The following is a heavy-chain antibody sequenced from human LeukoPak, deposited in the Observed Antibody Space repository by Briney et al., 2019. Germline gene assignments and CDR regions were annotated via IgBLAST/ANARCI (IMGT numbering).Heavy chain of an antibody. CDR2: ISGSGGST. J-gene: IGHJ6*03. CDR1: GFTFSSYA. CDR3: AKGNSGYDYVDYYYMDV. Sequence: GGSLRLSCAASGFTFSSYAMSWVRQAPGKGLEWVSAISGSGGSTYYADSVKGRFTISRDNSKNTLHLQMNSLRAEDTAVYYCAKGNSGYDYVDYYYMDVWGKGTTVTVSS. D-gene: IGHD5-12*01. V-gene: IGHV3-23*01.